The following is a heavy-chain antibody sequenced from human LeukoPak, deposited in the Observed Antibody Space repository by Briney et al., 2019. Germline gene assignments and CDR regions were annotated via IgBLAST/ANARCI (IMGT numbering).Heavy chain of an antibody. CDR2: ISGSGGST. CDR1: GFTFSSYA. V-gene: IGHV3-23*01. D-gene: IGHD3-3*01. J-gene: IGHJ4*02. CDR3: AKLGYYDFWSGCLVFDY. Sequence: GGSLRLSCAASGFTFSSYAMSWVRQAPGKGLEWVSAISGSGGSTYYADSVRGRLTLSRDNSKNTLYLQMNSLRAEDTAVYYCAKLGYYDFWSGCLVFDYWGQGTLVTVSS.